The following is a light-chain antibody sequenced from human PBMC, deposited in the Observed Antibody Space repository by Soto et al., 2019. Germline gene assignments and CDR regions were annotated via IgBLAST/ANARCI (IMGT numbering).Light chain of an antibody. V-gene: IGLV2-14*03. CDR2: DVT. Sequence: QSALTQPASVSGSPGQSITISCTGTSSDVGGHKYVAWYQQHPDKAPKLIIYDVTYRPSGVSNRFSGSMSGNTASLTISGLQADDEADYFCSSYTSSSTVVFGGGTQLTVL. CDR1: SSDVGGHKY. J-gene: IGLJ2*01. CDR3: SSYTSSSTVV.